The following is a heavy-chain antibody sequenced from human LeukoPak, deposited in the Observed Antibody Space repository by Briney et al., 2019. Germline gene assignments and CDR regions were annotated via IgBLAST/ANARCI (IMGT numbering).Heavy chain of an antibody. CDR3: ARDGSDSSGYYFYYYYGMDV. CDR2: IWYDGSNK. V-gene: IGHV3-33*01. D-gene: IGHD3-22*01. J-gene: IGHJ6*02. Sequence: PGGSLRLSCAASGFTFSSYGMHWVRQAPGKGLEWVAVIWYDGSNKYYADSVKGRFTISRDNSKNTLYLQMNSLRAEDTAVYYCARDGSDSSGYYFYYYYGMDVWGQGTTVTVSS. CDR1: GFTFSSYG.